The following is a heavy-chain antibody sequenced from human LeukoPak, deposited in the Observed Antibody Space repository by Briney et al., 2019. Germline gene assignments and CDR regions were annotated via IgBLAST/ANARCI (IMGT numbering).Heavy chain of an antibody. V-gene: IGHV3-33*01. D-gene: IGHD3-10*01. Sequence: GGSLRLSCAASGFTFSSYGMHWVRQAPGKGLEWVAVIRYDGSNKYYADSVKGRFTISRDNSKNTLYLQMNSLRAEDTAVYYCAREGRLARGAFDIWGQGTMVTVSS. J-gene: IGHJ3*02. CDR3: AREGRLARGAFDI. CDR2: IRYDGSNK. CDR1: GFTFSSYG.